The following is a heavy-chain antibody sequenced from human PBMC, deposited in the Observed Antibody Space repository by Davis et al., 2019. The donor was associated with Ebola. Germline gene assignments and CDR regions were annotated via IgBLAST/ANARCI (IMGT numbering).Heavy chain of an antibody. J-gene: IGHJ5*02. Sequence: GGSLRLSCAASGVIVSSNYMTWVRQAPGKGLEWVSIIYSGGRTYYADSVKGRFTISRDDSKNTLYLQMNSLRAEDTAVYYCARDRDYYDSSAYHPRGWFDLWGQGTLVTVSS. D-gene: IGHD3-22*01. CDR1: GVIVSSNY. V-gene: IGHV3-66*01. CDR3: ARDRDYYDSSAYHPRGWFDL. CDR2: IYSGGRT.